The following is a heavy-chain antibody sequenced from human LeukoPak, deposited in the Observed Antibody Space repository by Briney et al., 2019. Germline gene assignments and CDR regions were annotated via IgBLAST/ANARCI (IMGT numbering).Heavy chain of an antibody. Sequence: GGSLRLSCAASGFTFSSYEMNWVRQAPGKGLEWVSYISSSGSTIYYADSVKGRFTISRDNAKNSLYLQMNSLRAEDTSVYYCARANDYGDYDYCGLGTLVTVSS. D-gene: IGHD4-17*01. V-gene: IGHV3-48*03. CDR1: GFTFSSYE. CDR2: ISSSGSTI. CDR3: ARANDYGDYDY. J-gene: IGHJ4*02.